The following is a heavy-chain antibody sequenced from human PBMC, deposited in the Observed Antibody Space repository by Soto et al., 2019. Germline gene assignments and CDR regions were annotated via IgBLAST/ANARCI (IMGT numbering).Heavy chain of an antibody. J-gene: IGHJ1*01. V-gene: IGHV1-2*02. CDR2: INPNGGDT. CDR3: ARWECLRNGAVCYFEYFHH. D-gene: IGHD2-21*02. Sequence: QVQLVQSGAEVKEPGASVKVSCKASGYPFIGYYMHWVRQAPGQGLEWMGWINPNGGDTNYAQKFQGRVTMTGDTSISTAYMELSGLTSDDTAVYYCARWECLRNGAVCYFEYFHHWGQGTLVTVSS. CDR1: GYPFIGYY.